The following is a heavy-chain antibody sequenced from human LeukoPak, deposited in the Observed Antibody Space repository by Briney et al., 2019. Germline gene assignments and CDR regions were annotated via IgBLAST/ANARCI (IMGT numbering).Heavy chain of an antibody. CDR2: ISPSGDT. J-gene: IGHJ6*03. Sequence: PSETLSLTCAVYGGSFSNFYWVWIRQPPGKGLEWIGEISPSGDTKYNPSLKSRVTMSLDTSNNHFSLRLSSVTAAATDVSYCARGRITVFGVVTTPSYYYYSMDVWANGNTVAVSS. CDR1: GGSFSNFY. CDR3: ARGRITVFGVVTTPSYYYYSMDV. V-gene: IGHV4-34*01. D-gene: IGHD3-3*01.